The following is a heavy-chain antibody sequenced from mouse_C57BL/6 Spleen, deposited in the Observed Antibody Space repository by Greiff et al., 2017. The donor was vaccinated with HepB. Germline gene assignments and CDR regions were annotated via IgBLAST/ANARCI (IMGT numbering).Heavy chain of an antibody. J-gene: IGHJ4*01. CDR1: GFTFSDYG. CDR3: ARPSYYDYDEIDAMDY. D-gene: IGHD2-4*01. Sequence: EVKLMESGGGLVKPGGSLKLSCAASGFTFSDYGMHWVRQAPEKGLEWVAYISSGSSTIYYADTVKGRFTISRDNAKNTLFLQMTSLRSEDTAMYYCARPSYYDYDEIDAMDYWGQGTSVTVSS. V-gene: IGHV5-17*01. CDR2: ISSGSSTI.